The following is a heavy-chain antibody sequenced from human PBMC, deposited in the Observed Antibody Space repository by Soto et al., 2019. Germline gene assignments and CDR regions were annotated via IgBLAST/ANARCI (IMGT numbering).Heavy chain of an antibody. V-gene: IGHV3-48*03. CDR1: GFTFSSYE. J-gene: IGHJ6*02. Sequence: GGSLRLSCAASGFTFSSYEMNWVRQAPGKGLEWVSYISSSATTIYYVDSVKGRFTISRDNAKNSLVLQMNSLRAEDTAVYYCARSIYGQYFYGMDVWGRGTTVTVSS. CDR3: ARSIYGQYFYGMDV. CDR2: ISSSATTI. D-gene: IGHD2-2*02.